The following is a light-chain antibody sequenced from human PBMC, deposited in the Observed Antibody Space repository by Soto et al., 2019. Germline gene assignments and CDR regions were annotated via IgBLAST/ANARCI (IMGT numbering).Light chain of an antibody. J-gene: IGLJ2*01. CDR2: EVS. Sequence: QPVLTQPPSASGSPGQSVTISCTGTSTYIDEYDYVSWYQQSPGKAPKLVIYEVSKRPSGVPDRFSGSKSGNTASLTVSGLQTEDEAVYFCTSYAGTKNYVVFGGGTKLTVL. CDR3: TSYAGTKNYVV. CDR1: STYIDEYDY. V-gene: IGLV2-8*01.